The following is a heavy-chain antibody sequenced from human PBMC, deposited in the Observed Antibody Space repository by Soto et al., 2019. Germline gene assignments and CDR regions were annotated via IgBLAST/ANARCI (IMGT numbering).Heavy chain of an antibody. CDR1: GGSISSSNW. J-gene: IGHJ4*02. D-gene: IGHD3-10*01. Sequence: QVQLQESGPGLVKPSGTLSLTCAVSGGSISSSNWWSWVRQPPGKGREWIGEIYHSGNTNYNPSRKSRVTTAVDKSRNQFSLKLSSVTAADTAVYYCARRWGEGRVDYWGQGTLVTVSS. V-gene: IGHV4-4*02. CDR2: IYHSGNT. CDR3: ARRWGEGRVDY.